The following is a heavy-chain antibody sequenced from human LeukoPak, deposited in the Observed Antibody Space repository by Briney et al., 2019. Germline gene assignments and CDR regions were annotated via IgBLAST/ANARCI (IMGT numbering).Heavy chain of an antibody. D-gene: IGHD4-23*01. Sequence: SETLSLTCTVSGGSISSYYWSWIRQPPGKGLEWIGYIYYSGSTNYNPSLKSRVTISVDTSKNQFSLKLSSVTAADTAVYYCARHMLVTYAMDVWGQGTTVTVSS. J-gene: IGHJ6*02. CDR1: GGSISSYY. CDR2: IYYSGST. CDR3: ARHMLVTYAMDV. V-gene: IGHV4-59*08.